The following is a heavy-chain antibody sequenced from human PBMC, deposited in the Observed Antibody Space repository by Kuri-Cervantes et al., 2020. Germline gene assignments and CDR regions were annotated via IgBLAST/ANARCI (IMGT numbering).Heavy chain of an antibody. J-gene: IGHJ6*04. V-gene: IGHV1-46*01. CDR2: INPSGGST. D-gene: IGHD2-2*01. CDR1: GYTFTSYY. Sequence: ASVKVSCKASGYTFTSYYMHWVRQAPGQGLEWMGIINPSGGSTSYAQKFQGRVTMTRDTSTSTVYMELSSLRSEDTAVYYCARGVVVPAAMQSGYYYSCMDVWGKGTTVTVSS. CDR3: ARGVVVPAAMQSGYYYSCMDV.